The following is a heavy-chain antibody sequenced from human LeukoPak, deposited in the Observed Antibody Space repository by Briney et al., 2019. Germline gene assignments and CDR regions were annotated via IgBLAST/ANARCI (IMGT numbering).Heavy chain of an antibody. CDR1: GFTFSDSY. CDR3: ATHSGGY. CDR2: IYSGGST. V-gene: IGHV3-66*01. Sequence: GGSLRLSCAASGFTFSDSYMTWIRQAPGKGLEWVSVIYSGGSTYYADSVKGRFVLSRDNSKNTLYLQMNSLRAEDTAVYYCATHSGGYWGQGTLVTVSS. J-gene: IGHJ4*02. D-gene: IGHD3-16*01.